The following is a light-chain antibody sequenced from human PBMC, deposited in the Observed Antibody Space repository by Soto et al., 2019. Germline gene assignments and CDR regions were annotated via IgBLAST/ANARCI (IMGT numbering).Light chain of an antibody. CDR3: QHFGSSPT. J-gene: IGKJ1*01. CDR2: GSS. V-gene: IGKV3-20*01. CDR1: QSVSSY. Sequence: EIVLTQSPATLSLSPGERATLSCRASQSVSSYLAWYQQKPGQAPRLLIYGSSSRATGIPHRFSGSGSGTDFTLTISRLEPEDFAVYYCQHFGSSPTFGQGTKVDIK.